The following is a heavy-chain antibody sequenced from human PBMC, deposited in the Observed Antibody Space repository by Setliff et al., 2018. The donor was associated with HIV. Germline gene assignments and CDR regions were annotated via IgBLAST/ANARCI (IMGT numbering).Heavy chain of an antibody. CDR1: GYTLTEVS. J-gene: IGHJ4*02. CDR2: ISAADHKK. CDR3: AREVPSNTGSYYKTY. D-gene: IGHD3-10*01. Sequence: GASVKVSCKVSGYTLTEVSIHWVRQAPGKGLEWMGWISAADHKKYYAPKVHDRIILTMDISTTTAHLQLRSLRSDDTAVYFCAREVPSNTGSYYKTYWGQGTLVTVS. V-gene: IGHV1-24*01.